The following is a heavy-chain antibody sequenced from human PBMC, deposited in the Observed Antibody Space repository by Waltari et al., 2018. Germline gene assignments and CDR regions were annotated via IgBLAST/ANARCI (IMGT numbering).Heavy chain of an antibody. J-gene: IGHJ3*02. CDR1: GGPFSGYA. CDR2: IIPILGIA. CDR3: ARVPEYYYDSSGYLAAFDI. D-gene: IGHD3-22*01. V-gene: IGHV1-69*04. Sequence: QVQLVQSGAEVKKPGSSVKVSCKASGGPFSGYAISWVRQAPGQGLEWMGRIIPILGIANYAQKFQGRVTITADKSTSTAYMELSSLRSEDTAVYYCARVPEYYYDSSGYLAAFDIWGQGTMVTVSS.